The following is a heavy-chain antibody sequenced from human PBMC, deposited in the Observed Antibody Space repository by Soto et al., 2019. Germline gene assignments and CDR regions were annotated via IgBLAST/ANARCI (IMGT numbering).Heavy chain of an antibody. V-gene: IGHV2-5*01. CDR3: AHSRHYYDSSGYWLNAFDI. J-gene: IGHJ3*02. CDR2: IYWNDDK. CDR1: GFSLSTSGVG. Sequence: QITLKESGPTLVKPTQTLTLTCTFSGFSLSTSGVGVGWIRQPPGKALEWLALIYWNDDKRYSPSLKSRLTSTKDTSKNQVVLTMTNMDPVDTATYYCAHSRHYYDSSGYWLNAFDIWGQGTMVTVSS. D-gene: IGHD3-22*01.